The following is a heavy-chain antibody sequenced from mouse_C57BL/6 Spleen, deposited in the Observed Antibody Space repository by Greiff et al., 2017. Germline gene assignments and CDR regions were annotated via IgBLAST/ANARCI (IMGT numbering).Heavy chain of an antibody. Sequence: EVKLQESGAELVRPGASVKLSCTASGFNIKDAYMHWVKQRPEQGLEWIGWIDPENGDTEYASKFQGKATITADTSSNTAYLQLSSLTSEDTAVXYCTTHYCGSSLYAMDYWGQGTSVTVAS. V-gene: IGHV14-4*01. CDR1: GFNIKDAY. J-gene: IGHJ4*01. D-gene: IGHD1-1*01. CDR2: IDPENGDT. CDR3: TTHYCGSSLYAMDY.